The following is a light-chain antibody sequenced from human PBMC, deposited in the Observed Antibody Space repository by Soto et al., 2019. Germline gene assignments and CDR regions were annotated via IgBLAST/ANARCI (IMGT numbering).Light chain of an antibody. J-gene: IGKJ1*01. V-gene: IGKV3-15*01. CDR1: QSVTSN. CDR3: HHYGSSPPWT. Sequence: EIMLTQSPGTLSLSPGERATLSCRASQSVTSNLAWYQQKPGRAPRLLIYGASTRATGIPARFSGSGSGTEFTLTISNLQSEDFAVYYCHHYGSSPPWTFGQGTKVDIK. CDR2: GAS.